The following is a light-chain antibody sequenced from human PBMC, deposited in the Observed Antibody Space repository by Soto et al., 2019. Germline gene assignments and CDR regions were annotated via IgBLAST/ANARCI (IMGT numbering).Light chain of an antibody. J-gene: IGLJ3*02. CDR3: SSYTSSSTRV. V-gene: IGLV2-14*01. CDR2: EIS. Sequence: QSVLTQPASVSGSPGQSITISCTGTSSDVGGDIYVSWYQQHPGKAPKLMIYEISNRPSGVSNRFSGSKSGNTASLTIAGLQAEDEADYHGSSYTSSSTRVFGGGTKLTVL. CDR1: SSDVGGDIY.